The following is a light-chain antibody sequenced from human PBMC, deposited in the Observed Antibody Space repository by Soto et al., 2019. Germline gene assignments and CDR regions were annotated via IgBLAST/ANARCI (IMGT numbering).Light chain of an antibody. J-gene: IGKJ5*01. V-gene: IGKV3-20*01. CDR2: GAS. CDR1: QSVSSSF. CDR3: QQYGSSPRT. Sequence: EIVLTQSPGTLSLSPGERATLSFRASQSVSSSFLAWYQQKVGQAPRLLIYGASSRATGIPDRFSGSGSGTDFTLTISRLEPEDFAVYYCQQYGSSPRTFGQGTRLEI.